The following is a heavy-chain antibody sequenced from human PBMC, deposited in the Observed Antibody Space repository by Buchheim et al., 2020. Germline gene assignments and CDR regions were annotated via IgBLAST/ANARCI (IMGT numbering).Heavy chain of an antibody. CDR2: IIPILGIA. CDR3: ARGDVRFLEWFQKHYYYGMDV. Sequence: QVQLVQSGAEVKKPGSSVKVSCKASGGTFSSYAISWVRQAPGQGLEWMGRIIPILGIANYAQKLQGRVTITADKSTSTAYMELGSLRSEDTAGYYCARGDVRFLEWFQKHYYYGMDVWGQGTT. D-gene: IGHD3-3*01. J-gene: IGHJ6*02. CDR1: GGTFSSYA. V-gene: IGHV1-69*04.